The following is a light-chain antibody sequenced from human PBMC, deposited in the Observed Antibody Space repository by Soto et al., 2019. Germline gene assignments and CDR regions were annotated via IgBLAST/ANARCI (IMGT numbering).Light chain of an antibody. V-gene: IGLV2-14*03. Sequence: QSALTQPASVSGSPGQSITISCTGTISDVGGNKFVSWYQQYPGKAPKLMICDVSNRPSGVSNRFSGSKSGNTASLTISGLQAEDEADYYCSSFTGTNYVFGTGPRS. CDR3: SSFTGTNYV. CDR2: DVS. J-gene: IGLJ1*01. CDR1: ISDVGGNKF.